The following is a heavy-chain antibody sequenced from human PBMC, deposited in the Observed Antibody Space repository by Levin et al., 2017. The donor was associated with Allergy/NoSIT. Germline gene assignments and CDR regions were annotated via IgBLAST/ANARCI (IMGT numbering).Heavy chain of an antibody. J-gene: IGHJ4*02. Sequence: MSSETLSLTCTVSGGSISSSSYYWGWIRQPPGKGLEWIGSIYYSGNTYYNPSLKSRVTISVDTSKNQFSVKLSSVTAADTAVYYCARVHSATWLTTVTTPYYLDYWGQGSLVTVSS. CDR3: ARVHSATWLTTVTTPYYLDY. V-gene: IGHV4-39*07. CDR2: IYYSGNT. D-gene: IGHD4-17*01. CDR1: GGSISSSSYY.